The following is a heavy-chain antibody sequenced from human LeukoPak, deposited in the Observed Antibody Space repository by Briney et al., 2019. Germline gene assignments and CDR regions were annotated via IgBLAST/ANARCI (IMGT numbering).Heavy chain of an antibody. D-gene: IGHD3-9*01. CDR2: ISADNGSI. Sequence: ASVKVSFKASGYTFTSYGISSVRQAPGQGLEWMGWISADNGSINYAQKLQGRVTMTTDTSMMKAYMELRSLRSDDTAVYYCAFFFQAEDGIRYFDWLLPNYYYYGMDVWGQGTTVTVSS. CDR1: GYTFTSYG. V-gene: IGHV1-18*01. J-gene: IGHJ6*02. CDR3: AFFFQAEDGIRYFDWLLPNYYYYGMDV.